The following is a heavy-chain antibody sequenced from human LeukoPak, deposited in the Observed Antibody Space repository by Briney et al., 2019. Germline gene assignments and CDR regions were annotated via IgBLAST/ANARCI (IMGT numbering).Heavy chain of an antibody. J-gene: IGHJ4*02. CDR3: ARVLRDASGYYDY. V-gene: IGHV3-64*01. D-gene: IGHD3-22*01. CDR2: ISIHGGDT. CDR1: GFTFSSYA. Sequence: GGSLRLSCAASGFTFSSYAMHWVRQAPGKGLEYVSAISIHGGDTYYANSVKGRFTISRDNSKTTLYLHMGSLGAENMAVYYCARVLRDASGYYDYWGQGTLVTVSS.